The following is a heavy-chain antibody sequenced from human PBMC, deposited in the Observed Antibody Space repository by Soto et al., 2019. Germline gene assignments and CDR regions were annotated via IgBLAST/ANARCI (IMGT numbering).Heavy chain of an antibody. Sequence: SETLSLTCTVSGGSISSGGYYWSWIRQHPGKGLEWIGYIYYSGSTYYNPSLKSRVTISVDTSKNQFSLKLSSVTAADTAVYYCASTPREQHYDILTGYTYYYYYYMDVWGKGTTVTVSS. V-gene: IGHV4-31*03. CDR1: GGSISSGGYY. CDR2: IYYSGST. D-gene: IGHD3-9*01. J-gene: IGHJ6*03. CDR3: ASTPREQHYDILTGYTYYYYYYMDV.